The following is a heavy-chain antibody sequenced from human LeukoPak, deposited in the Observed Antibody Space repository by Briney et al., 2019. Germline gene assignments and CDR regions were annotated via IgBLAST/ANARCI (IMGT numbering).Heavy chain of an antibody. D-gene: IGHD3-3*01. CDR2: IRQDGSEK. J-gene: IGHJ4*02. V-gene: IGHV3-7*01. CDR1: RFTFSSYW. Sequence: QPGGSLRLSCAASRFTFSSYWMGWVRQAPGKGQEWVANIRQDGSEKYYVDSVKGRFTISRDNAKNSLYLQMNSLRAEDTAVYYCARDSWSGCLDYWRQGTLVTVCS. CDR3: ARDSWSGCLDY.